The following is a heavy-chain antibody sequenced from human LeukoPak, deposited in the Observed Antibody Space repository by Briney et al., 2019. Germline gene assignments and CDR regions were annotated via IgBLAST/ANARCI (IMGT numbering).Heavy chain of an antibody. J-gene: IGHJ4*02. D-gene: IGHD3-22*01. V-gene: IGHV1-2*02. CDR3: AKHYDSSGYSFDS. Sequence: AVNVSCKASGYTFTGYYMHWVRQAPAQGLEWMGLINPNSAGTNYAQKFQGRVAMTRDTSISTGYMELSRLRSDDTAVYSCAKHYDSSGYSFDSWGPGTLVTVSS. CDR1: GYTFTGYY. CDR2: INPNSAGT.